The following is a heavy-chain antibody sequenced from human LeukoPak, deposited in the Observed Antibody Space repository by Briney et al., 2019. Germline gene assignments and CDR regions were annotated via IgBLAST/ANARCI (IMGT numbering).Heavy chain of an antibody. CDR1: GGSISSYY. CDR2: IYYSGST. V-gene: IGHV4-59*12. J-gene: IGHJ3*02. CDR3: ARDSSGIYYDFWSGYLSAFDI. D-gene: IGHD3-3*01. Sequence: PSETLSLTCTVSGGSISSYYWSWIRQPPGKGLEWIGYIYYSGSTNYNPSLKSRVTISVDTSKNQFSLKLSSVTAADTAVYYCARDSSGIYYDFWSGYLSAFDIWGQGTMVTVSS.